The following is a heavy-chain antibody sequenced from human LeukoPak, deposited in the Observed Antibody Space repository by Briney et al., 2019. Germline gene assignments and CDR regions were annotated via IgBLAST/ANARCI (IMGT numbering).Heavy chain of an antibody. CDR3: ARDRTGQVFFDY. D-gene: IGHD1-14*01. V-gene: IGHV4-59*01. CDR1: GGSISYYY. J-gene: IGHJ4*02. Sequence: SETLSLTCTVSGGSISYYYWNWIRQPPGKELEWIGYIYYSGSTNYNPSLKSRVTISVDTSKNQFYLNLSSVTAADTAVYYCARDRTGQVFFDYWGQGTLVTVSS. CDR2: IYYSGST.